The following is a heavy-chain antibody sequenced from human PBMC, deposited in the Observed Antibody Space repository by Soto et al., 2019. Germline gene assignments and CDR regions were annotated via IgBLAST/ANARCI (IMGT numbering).Heavy chain of an antibody. V-gene: IGHV1-18*01. CDR1: GYTFTSYG. J-gene: IGHJ4*02. CDR2: ISAYNGNT. D-gene: IGHD3-22*01. CDR3: AGVGAYHFASSGYSY. Sequence: QVQLVQSGAEVKKPGASVKVSCEASGYTFTSYGISCVRQAPGQGLEWMGWISAYNGNTNYAQKLQGGVTMTTDTSTSTADMELRSLRSADTAEYYCAGVGAYHFASSGYSYWGQGTLVTVSS.